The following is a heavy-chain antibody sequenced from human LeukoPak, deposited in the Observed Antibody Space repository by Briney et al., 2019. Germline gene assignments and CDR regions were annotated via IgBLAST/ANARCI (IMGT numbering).Heavy chain of an antibody. CDR3: AKVGRYCSSTSCYGDAFDI. CDR2: IRYDGSNK. V-gene: IGHV3-30*02. D-gene: IGHD2-2*01. J-gene: IGHJ3*02. Sequence: GGSLRLSCAASGFTFSSYGMHWVRQAPGKGLEWVAFIRYDGSNKYYADSVKGRFTISRDNSKNTLYLQMNSLRAKDTAVYYCAKVGRYCSSTSCYGDAFDIWGQGTMVTVSS. CDR1: GFTFSSYG.